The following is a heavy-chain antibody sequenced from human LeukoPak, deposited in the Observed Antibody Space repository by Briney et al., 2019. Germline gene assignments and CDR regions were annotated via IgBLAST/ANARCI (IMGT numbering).Heavy chain of an antibody. V-gene: IGHV3-23*01. J-gene: IGHJ4*02. Sequence: GGSLRLSCGASGFTFSNYAMSWVRQAPGRGLEWVSTITDSAGDTYYADSVKGRLTISRDSFKNALYLQINSLRAEDTAIYYCAKAPMEDSWYLHFDYWGRGTLVTVSS. CDR1: GFTFSNYA. D-gene: IGHD6-13*01. CDR2: ITDSAGDT. CDR3: AKAPMEDSWYLHFDY.